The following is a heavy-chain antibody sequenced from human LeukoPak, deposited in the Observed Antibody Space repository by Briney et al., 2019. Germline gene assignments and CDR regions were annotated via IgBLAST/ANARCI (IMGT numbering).Heavy chain of an antibody. J-gene: IGHJ6*02. CDR3: ARDLRSSTSCYSDV. CDR2: IYYSGST. D-gene: IGHD2-2*01. Sequence: PSQTLSLTCTVSGGSISSGGYYWSWIRQHPGKGLEWIGYIYYSGSTYYNPSLKRRVTISVDTSKNQFSLKLSSVTAADTAVYYCARDLRSSTSCYSDVWGQGTTVTVSS. CDR1: GGSISSGGYY. V-gene: IGHV4-31*03.